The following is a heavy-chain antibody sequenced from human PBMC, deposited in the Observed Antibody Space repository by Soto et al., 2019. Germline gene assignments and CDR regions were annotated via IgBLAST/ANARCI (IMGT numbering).Heavy chain of an antibody. Sequence: ASVKVSCKASGYTFTSYGISWVRQAPGQGLEWMGWISAYNGNTNYAQKLQGRVTMTTDTSTSTAYMELRSLRSDDTAVYYCARDEGREYSYGTFDYWGQGTLVTVPQ. CDR3: ARDEGREYSYGTFDY. CDR2: ISAYNGNT. CDR1: GYTFTSYG. J-gene: IGHJ4*02. V-gene: IGHV1-18*01. D-gene: IGHD5-18*01.